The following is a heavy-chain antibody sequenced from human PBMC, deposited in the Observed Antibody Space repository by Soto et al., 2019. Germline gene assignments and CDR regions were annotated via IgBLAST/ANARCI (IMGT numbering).Heavy chain of an antibody. CDR1: GFTVSSNY. D-gene: IGHD1-26*01. CDR3: ARGLVGATVFDY. J-gene: IGHJ4*02. Sequence: EVQLVESGGGLVQPEGSLRLSCAASGFTVSSNYMSWVRQAPGKGLEWISVIYSGGSTDYADSVKGRFTVSRDNSKNTPYLQMKSLRAEDTAVYSCARGLVGATVFDYWGQGTLVTVSS. CDR2: IYSGGST. V-gene: IGHV3-66*01.